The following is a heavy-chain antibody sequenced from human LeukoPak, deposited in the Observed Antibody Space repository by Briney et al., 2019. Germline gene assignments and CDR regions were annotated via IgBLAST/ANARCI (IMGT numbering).Heavy chain of an antibody. CDR1: GGSISSANYY. Sequence: SETLSLTCTVSGGSISSANYYWNWIRQPPGKGLEWIGYISYSGSTHYNPSLKSRATISADTSKNQFSLKLTSTTAADTAVYHCARGGEGYNYVYWGQGTLSPSPQ. V-gene: IGHV4-30-4*01. J-gene: IGHJ4*02. CDR2: ISYSGST. D-gene: IGHD5-24*01. CDR3: ARGGEGYNYVY.